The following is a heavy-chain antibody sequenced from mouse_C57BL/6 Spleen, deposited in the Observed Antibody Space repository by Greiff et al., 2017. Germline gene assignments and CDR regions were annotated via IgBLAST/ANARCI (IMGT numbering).Heavy chain of an antibody. Sequence: EVKLVESEGGLVQPGSSMKLSCTASGFTFSDYYMAWVRQVPEKGLEWVANINYDGSGTYYLDSLKSRFIISRDNAKNILYLQMSSLKSEDTATYYCARAIYYYGSSSYYFDYWGQGTTLTVSS. CDR3: ARAIYYYGSSSYYFDY. J-gene: IGHJ2*01. V-gene: IGHV5-16*01. CDR2: INYDGSGT. CDR1: GFTFSDYY. D-gene: IGHD1-1*01.